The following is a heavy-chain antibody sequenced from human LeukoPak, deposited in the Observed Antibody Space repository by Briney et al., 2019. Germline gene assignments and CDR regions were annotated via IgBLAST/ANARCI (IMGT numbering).Heavy chain of an antibody. Sequence: PGGSLRLSCAASGFTFSNAWMSWVRQAPGKGLEWVGRIKSKTDGGITDYAAPVKGRFTISRDDSKNTLYLQMNSLKTEDTAVYYCTTDRYYDSSGPFDYWGQGTLVTVSS. CDR2: IKSKTDGGIT. CDR3: TTDRYYDSSGPFDY. D-gene: IGHD3-22*01. J-gene: IGHJ4*02. CDR1: GFTFSNAW. V-gene: IGHV3-15*01.